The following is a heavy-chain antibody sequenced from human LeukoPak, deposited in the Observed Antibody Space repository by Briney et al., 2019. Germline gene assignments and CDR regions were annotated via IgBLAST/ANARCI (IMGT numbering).Heavy chain of an antibody. CDR3: AKAITDADLFDY. J-gene: IGHJ4*02. V-gene: IGHV3-11*01. D-gene: IGHD5-24*01. CDR2: ISSSGSTI. Sequence: PGGSLRLSCAASGFTFSDYYMSCIRQAPGKGLEWVSYISSSGSTIYYADSVKGRFTISRDNAKNSLYLQMNGLRAEDTALYYCAKAITDADLFDYWGQGTLVTVSS. CDR1: GFTFSDYY.